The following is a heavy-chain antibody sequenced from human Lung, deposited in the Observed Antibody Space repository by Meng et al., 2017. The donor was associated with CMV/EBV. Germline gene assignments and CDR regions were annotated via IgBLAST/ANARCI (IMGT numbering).Heavy chain of an antibody. D-gene: IGHD1-26*01. CDR2: IYHSGST. V-gene: IGHV4-38-2*02. CDR1: GYSISSGYY. Sequence: SETLSLXCTVSGYSISSGYYWGWIRQPPGKGLEWIGSIYHSGSTYYNPSLKSRVTISVDTSKNQFSLKLSSVTAADTAVYYCARVGWEHVADYWGQGKRVPGSS. CDR3: ARVGWEHVADY. J-gene: IGHJ4*02.